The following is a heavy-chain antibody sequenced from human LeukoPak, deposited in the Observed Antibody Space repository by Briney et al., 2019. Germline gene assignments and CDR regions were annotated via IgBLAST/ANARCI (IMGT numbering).Heavy chain of an antibody. CDR1: GGTFSSYA. D-gene: IGHD6-6*01. J-gene: IGHJ3*02. CDR2: IIPIFGTA. V-gene: IGHV1-69*13. CDR3: ARDVVDSSSSGRRAFDI. Sequence: ASVKVSCKASGGTFSSYAISWVRQAPGQGLEWMGGIIPIFGTANYAQKFQGRVTITADESTSTAYMELSSLRSEDTAVYYCARDVVDSSSSGRRAFDIWGQGTMVTVSS.